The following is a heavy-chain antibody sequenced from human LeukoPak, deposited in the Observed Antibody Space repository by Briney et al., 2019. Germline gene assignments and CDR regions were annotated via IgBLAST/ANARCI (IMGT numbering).Heavy chain of an antibody. CDR3: ARGFGELETYYYYMDV. Sequence: GGSLRLSCAASGFTFSTYSMNWVRQAPGKGLEWVSSISSSSIYIYYADSVKGRFTISRDNAKNSLYLQMNSLRVEDTAVYYCARGFGELETYYYYMDVWGKGTTVTVSS. V-gene: IGHV3-21*01. D-gene: IGHD3-10*01. J-gene: IGHJ6*03. CDR1: GFTFSTYS. CDR2: ISSSSIYI.